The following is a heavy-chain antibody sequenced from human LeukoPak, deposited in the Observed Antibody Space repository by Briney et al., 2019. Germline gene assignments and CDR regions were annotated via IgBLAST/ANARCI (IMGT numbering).Heavy chain of an antibody. D-gene: IGHD1-7*01. CDR2: TSGSGGST. J-gene: IGHJ4*02. V-gene: IGHV3-23*01. CDR3: AKAPPRITGTSPGEYDY. Sequence: GGSLRLSCAASGFSFSNHAMTWVRRAPGKGLEWVSATSGSGGSTYYADSVRGRFTISRDNSENTLYLQMNSLRAEDTAVYYCAKAPPRITGTSPGEYDYWGQGTLVTVSS. CDR1: GFSFSNHA.